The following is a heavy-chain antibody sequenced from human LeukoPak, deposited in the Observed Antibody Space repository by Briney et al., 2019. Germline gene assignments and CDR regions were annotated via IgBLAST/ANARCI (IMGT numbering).Heavy chain of an antibody. CDR1: GFSFSSYW. Sequence: GGSLRLSWAASGFSFSSYWMHWVRQAPGKGLVWVSRINSDGSGTIYAGSVKGRFTISRDNAKNTLYLQMNSLRAEDTAVYYCAVPRIGNYYGMDVWGQGTTVTVSS. V-gene: IGHV3-74*01. CDR2: INSDGSGT. D-gene: IGHD3-10*01. J-gene: IGHJ6*02. CDR3: AVPRIGNYYGMDV.